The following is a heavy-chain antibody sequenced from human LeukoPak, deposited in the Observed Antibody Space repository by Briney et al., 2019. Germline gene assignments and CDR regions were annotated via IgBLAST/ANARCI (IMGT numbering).Heavy chain of an antibody. CDR2: IYNSGST. Sequence: SETLSLTCTVSGGSIRSYWSWIRQPAGKGLEWIGRIYNSGSTDYNASLKSRVTMSVDTSKNQLSLKVITVTAADTAVYYCARGRRDGYNLRNFDYWSQGTLVTVSS. CDR3: ARGRRDGYNLRNFDY. CDR1: GGSIRSY. D-gene: IGHD5-24*01. V-gene: IGHV4-4*07. J-gene: IGHJ4*02.